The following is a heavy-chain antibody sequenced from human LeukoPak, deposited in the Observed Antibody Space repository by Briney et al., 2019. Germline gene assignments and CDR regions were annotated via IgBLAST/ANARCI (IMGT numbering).Heavy chain of an antibody. CDR3: GKEGGA. J-gene: IGHJ5*02. CDR2: IGGRGGST. V-gene: IGHV3-23*01. Sequence: GGSLRLSCAASGFIFSDFTMTWVRQAPGKGPEWVSAIGGRGGSTYYADSLGGRFIISRDNSKDMVYLQMNSLKVEDTATYYCGKEGGAWGQGTKVTVSS. CDR1: GFIFSDFT. D-gene: IGHD3-16*01.